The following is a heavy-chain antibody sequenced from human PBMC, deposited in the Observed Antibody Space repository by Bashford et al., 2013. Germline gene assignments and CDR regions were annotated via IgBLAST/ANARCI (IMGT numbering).Heavy chain of an antibody. CDR1: GYSFDSYW. J-gene: IGHJ4*02. V-gene: IGHV5-51*01. CDR2: IYPSDSNV. Sequence: GESLKISCQASGYSFDSYWIGWVRQMPGKGLDWMGIIYPSDSNVRYSPSFQGQVTISADRSISTAYVQWRSLKPSDTAMYYCAKIGHGGYNGGHYESWGRGNPGRPSPQ. CDR3: AKIGHGGYNGGHYES. D-gene: IGHD5-12*01.